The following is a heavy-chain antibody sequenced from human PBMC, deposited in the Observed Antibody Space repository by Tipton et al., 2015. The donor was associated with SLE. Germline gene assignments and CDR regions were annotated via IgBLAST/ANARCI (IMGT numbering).Heavy chain of an antibody. CDR1: GGSFSGYY. V-gene: IGHV4-34*01. J-gene: IGHJ4*02. CDR2: INHSGST. Sequence: TLSLTCAVYGGSFSGYYWSWIRQPPGKGLEWIGEINHSGSTNYNPSLKSRVTISVDTSKNQFSLKLSSVTAADTAVYYCARGFSGELYLGATGYWGQGTLVTVSS. CDR3: ARGFSGELYLGATGY. D-gene: IGHD1-26*01.